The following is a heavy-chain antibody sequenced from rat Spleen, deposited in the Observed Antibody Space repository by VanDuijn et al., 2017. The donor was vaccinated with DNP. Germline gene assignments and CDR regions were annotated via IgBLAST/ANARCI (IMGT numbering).Heavy chain of an antibody. V-gene: IGHV5S10*01. D-gene: IGHD1-6*01. CDR3: ATYYGFHSYFFDY. CDR1: GFTFSDYN. CDR2: IFYAGTTT. J-gene: IGHJ2*01. Sequence: EVQLVESGGGLVQAGRSLKLSCAASGFTFSDYNMAWVRQAPKKGLEWVATIFYAGTTTYYRGSVKGRFTISRDNANGTLYLQMDNLRSEDTATYFCATYYGFHSYFFDYWGQGVMVTVSS.